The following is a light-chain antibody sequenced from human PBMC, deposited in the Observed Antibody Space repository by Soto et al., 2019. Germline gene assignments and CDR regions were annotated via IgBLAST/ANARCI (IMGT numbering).Light chain of an antibody. CDR3: SSYTSASSVV. Sequence: QSVLTQPASVSGSPGQSITISCTGTSSDIGGYKYVSWYQQNPGKAPKLTIYDVNNRPSGVSNRFSGSKSGNTASLTISGLQAEDEADYYCSSYTSASSVVFGGGTKLTVL. CDR1: SSDIGGYKY. V-gene: IGLV2-14*01. CDR2: DVN. J-gene: IGLJ2*01.